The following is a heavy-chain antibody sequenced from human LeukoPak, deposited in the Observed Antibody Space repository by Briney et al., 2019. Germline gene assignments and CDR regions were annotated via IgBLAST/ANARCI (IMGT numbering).Heavy chain of an antibody. CDR3: ARIKRERTGPPDAFDI. CDR2: LSSSGTTM. V-gene: IGHV3-48*01. Sequence: GGSLRLSCTASGFTFTQYSMNWVRQAPGKGLERVSYLSSSGTTMYYADSVKGRFTMSRDSATNSLSLQMTSLRAEDTAVYYCARIKRERTGPPDAFDIWGQGTMVTVSS. CDR1: GFTFTQYS. J-gene: IGHJ3*02. D-gene: IGHD3/OR15-3a*01.